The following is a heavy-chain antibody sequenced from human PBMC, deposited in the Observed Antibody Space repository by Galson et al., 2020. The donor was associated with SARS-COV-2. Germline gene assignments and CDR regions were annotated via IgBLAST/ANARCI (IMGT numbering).Heavy chain of an antibody. V-gene: IGHV4-38-2*02. CDR1: GYSISSGDY. D-gene: IGHD2-2*01. J-gene: IGHJ4*02. CDR2: IYHRGST. CDR3: ARFLPAATPFDY. Sequence: SETLSLTCTVSGYSISSGDYWGGIRQPPGKELEWIGSIYHRGSTYYNPSLKSRVTISVDTSKNQFSLKLSSVTAADTAVYYCARFLPAATPFDYLGQGTLVTVSS.